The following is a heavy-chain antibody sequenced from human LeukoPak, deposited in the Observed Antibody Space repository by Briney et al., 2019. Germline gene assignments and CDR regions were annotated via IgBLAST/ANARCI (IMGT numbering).Heavy chain of an antibody. V-gene: IGHV4-4*02. D-gene: IGHD2-15*01. J-gene: IGHJ5*02. CDR2: IYYSGTT. CDR1: GGSIVSSHW. Sequence: SETLSLTCAVSGGSIVSSHWWSWVRQPPGKGPEWIGEIYYSGTTNYNPSLKSRVTISVDTSKNQFSLKLSSVTAADTAVYYCARQLNSYCSGGSCLGNWFDPWGQGTLVTVSS. CDR3: ARQLNSYCSGGSCLGNWFDP.